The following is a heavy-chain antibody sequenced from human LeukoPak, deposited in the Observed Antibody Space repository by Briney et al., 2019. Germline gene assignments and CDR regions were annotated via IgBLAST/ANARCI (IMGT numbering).Heavy chain of an antibody. CDR2: ISGSGGST. Sequence: PGGSLRLSCAVSGFTFSSYAMSWVRQAPGKGLAWVSAISGSGGSTYYADSVKGRFTISRDNSKNTLYLQMNSLRAEDTAVYYCARKSASGNYPLDYWGQGTLVTVSS. CDR3: ARKSASGNYPLDY. V-gene: IGHV3-23*01. J-gene: IGHJ4*02. D-gene: IGHD3-10*01. CDR1: GFTFSSYA.